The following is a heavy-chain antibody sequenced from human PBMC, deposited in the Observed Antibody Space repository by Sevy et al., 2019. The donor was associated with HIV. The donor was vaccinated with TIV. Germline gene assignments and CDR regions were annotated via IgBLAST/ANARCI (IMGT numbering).Heavy chain of an antibody. CDR2: ISDNGITI. CDR1: GFIFSSYA. D-gene: IGHD2-15*01. J-gene: IGHJ1*01. V-gene: IGHV3-30-3*01. CDR3: ARDGSYCSGGSCYSGEYFQH. Sequence: GGSLRLSCAASGFIFSSYATHWVRQAPGKGLEWVALISDNGITIHYADSVKGRFTISRDNSKNTLFLQMNGLRAEDTALYYCARDGSYCSGGSCYSGEYFQHWGQGTLVTVSS.